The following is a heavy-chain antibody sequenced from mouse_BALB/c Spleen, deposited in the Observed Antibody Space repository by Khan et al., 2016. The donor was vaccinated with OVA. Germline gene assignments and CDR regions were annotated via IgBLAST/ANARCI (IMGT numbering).Heavy chain of an antibody. CDR3: ARRGLRWDFDY. CDR1: GYTFIHYW. CDR2: INTSTGYT. Sequence: QVQLKQSGAELVKPGASVKMSCKASGYTFIHYWILWVKQRPGLGLEWIGFINTSTGYTEYNQNFKDKATLTVDKSSSTAYMQLSSLTSEDSACYYCARRGLRWDFDYWGQGTTVTVSA. D-gene: IGHD1-1*01. V-gene: IGHV1-7*01. J-gene: IGHJ2*01.